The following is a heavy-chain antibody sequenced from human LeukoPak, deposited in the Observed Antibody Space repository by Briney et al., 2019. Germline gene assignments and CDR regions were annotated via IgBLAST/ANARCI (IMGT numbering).Heavy chain of an antibody. V-gene: IGHV5-51*01. D-gene: IGHD2-15*01. J-gene: IGHJ4*02. CDR2: IYPGDSDT. CDR3: ARQGGCSGTSCYPDIDY. CDR1: GYSFTSYW. Sequence: GESLKISCKGSGYSFTSYWIGWVRQMPGKGLEWMGIIYPGDSDTRYSPSFQGQVTISADKSISTAYLQWSSLKASDTAMYYCARQGGCSGTSCYPDIDYWGQGTLVTVSS.